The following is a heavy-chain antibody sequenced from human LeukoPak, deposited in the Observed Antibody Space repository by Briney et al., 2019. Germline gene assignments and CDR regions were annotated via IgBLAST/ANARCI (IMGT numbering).Heavy chain of an antibody. CDR1: GGSISSYY. CDR3: ARSRQLYSSGWYYYYGMDV. Sequence: SETLSLTCTVSGGSISSYYWSWIRQPPGKGLEWIGYIYYSGSTNYNPSLKSRVTISVDTSKNQFSLKLSPVTAADTAVYYCARSRQLYSSGWYYYYGMDVWGQGTTVTVSS. J-gene: IGHJ6*02. CDR2: IYYSGST. D-gene: IGHD6-19*01. V-gene: IGHV4-59*01.